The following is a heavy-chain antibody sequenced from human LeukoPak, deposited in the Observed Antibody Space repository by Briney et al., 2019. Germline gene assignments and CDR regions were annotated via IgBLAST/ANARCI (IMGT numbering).Heavy chain of an antibody. CDR3: AKDGSCNVCHGDFDY. CDR2: ISGSGGST. V-gene: IGHV3-23*01. J-gene: IGHJ4*02. CDR1: GFIFSRYA. Sequence: PGGSLRLSCAASGFIFSRYAMSWVRQAPGKGLEWVSTISGSGGSTYYADSVKGRFTISRDNSKNTVYLQMNSLRAEDTAVYYCAKDGSCNVCHGDFDYWGQGTLVTVSS. D-gene: IGHD2-8*01.